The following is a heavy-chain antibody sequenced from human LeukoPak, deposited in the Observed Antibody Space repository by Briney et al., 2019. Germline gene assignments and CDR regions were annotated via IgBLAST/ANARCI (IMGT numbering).Heavy chain of an antibody. D-gene: IGHD2-2*01. V-gene: IGHV3-33*01. Sequence: GGSLRLSCVASGFIFSDYAVHWVRQAPGKGLEWVAVIWYDGSNKYYADSVKGRFTISRDNSKNTLYLQMNSLRAEDTAVYYCARDGGGIVVVPEYYFDYWGQGTLVTVSS. CDR1: GFIFSDYA. J-gene: IGHJ4*02. CDR2: IWYDGSNK. CDR3: ARDGGGIVVVPEYYFDY.